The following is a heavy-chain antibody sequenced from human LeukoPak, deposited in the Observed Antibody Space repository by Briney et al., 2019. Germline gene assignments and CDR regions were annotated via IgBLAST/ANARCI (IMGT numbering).Heavy chain of an antibody. CDR1: GYTFTGYY. J-gene: IGHJ4*02. D-gene: IGHD6-19*01. V-gene: IGHV1-2*02. CDR3: AGDHSSGWYYFDY. Sequence: SVKVSCKASGYTFTGYYMHWVRQAPGQGLEWMGWINPNSGGANYAQKFQGRVTMTRDTSISTAYMELSRLRSDDTAVYYCAGDHSSGWYYFDYWGQGTLVTVSS. CDR2: INPNSGGA.